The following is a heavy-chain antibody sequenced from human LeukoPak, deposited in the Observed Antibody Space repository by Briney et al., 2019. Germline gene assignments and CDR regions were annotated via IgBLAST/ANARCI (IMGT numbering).Heavy chain of an antibody. D-gene: IGHD7-27*01. Sequence: ASVKVSCKVSGYTLTELSTHWVRQAPGKGLEWMGGFDPEDGETIYAQKFQGRVTMTEDTSTDTAYMELSSLRSEDTAVYYCATQTNRGLTFDYWGQGTLVTVSS. J-gene: IGHJ4*02. CDR3: ATQTNRGLTFDY. CDR1: GYTLTELS. CDR2: FDPEDGET. V-gene: IGHV1-24*01.